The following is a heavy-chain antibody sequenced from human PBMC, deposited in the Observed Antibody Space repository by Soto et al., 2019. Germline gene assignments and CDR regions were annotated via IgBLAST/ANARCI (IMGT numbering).Heavy chain of an antibody. D-gene: IGHD3-10*01. V-gene: IGHV4-34*01. CDR2: INHSGST. CDR3: AREAWLSWFDP. CDR1: GGSFSGYY. J-gene: IGHJ5*02. Sequence: QVQLQQWGAGLLKPSETLSLTCAVYGGSFSGYYWSWIRQPPGKGLEWLGEINHSGSTNYNPSLKSRVTISVDTSKNEFSLKLSSVTAADTAVYYCAREAWLSWFDPWGQGTLVTVSS.